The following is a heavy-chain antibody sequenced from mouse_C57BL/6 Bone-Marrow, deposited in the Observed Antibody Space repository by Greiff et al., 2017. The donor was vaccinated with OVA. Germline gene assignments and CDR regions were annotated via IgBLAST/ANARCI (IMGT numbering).Heavy chain of an antibody. V-gene: IGHV2-9-1*01. CDR1: GFSLTSYA. D-gene: IGHD2-3*01. Sequence: QVQLKQSGPGLVAPSQSLSITCTVSGFSLTSYAISWVRQPPGKGLEWLGVIWTGGGTNYTSALKSRLSISKDNSKSQGFLKMNSLQTDDTARYYCARNKGDDGYFLYAMDYWGQGTSVTVSS. CDR3: ARNKGDDGYFLYAMDY. CDR2: IWTGGGT. J-gene: IGHJ4*01.